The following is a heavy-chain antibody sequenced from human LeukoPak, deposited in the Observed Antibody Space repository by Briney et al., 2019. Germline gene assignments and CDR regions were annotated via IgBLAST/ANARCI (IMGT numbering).Heavy chain of an antibody. D-gene: IGHD3-22*01. V-gene: IGHV1-46*01. Sequence: ASVKVSCKASGYTFTSYYIHWVRQAPGLELEWMGIINPAGGSTTYAQKFQGSRLTLTRDTSTSTVYMELSSLRSEDTAVYYCARGRGVHDSHTYDYFDYWGQGSLVTVSS. CDR1: GYTFTSYY. CDR2: INPAGGST. CDR3: ARGRGVHDSHTYDYFDY. J-gene: IGHJ4*02.